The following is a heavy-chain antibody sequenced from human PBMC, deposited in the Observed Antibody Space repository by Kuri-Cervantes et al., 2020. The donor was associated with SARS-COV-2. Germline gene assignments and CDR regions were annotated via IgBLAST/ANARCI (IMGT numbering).Heavy chain of an antibody. CDR1: GFTFSSYW. CDR3: AKSRLTMVRGVITGDFDY. D-gene: IGHD3-10*01. V-gene: IGHV3-74*01. CDR2: INSDGSST. Sequence: GESLKISCAASGFTFSSYWMHWVRQAPGKGLVWVSRINSDGSSTSYADSVKGRFTISRDNSKNTLYLQMNSLRAEDTAVYYCAKSRLTMVRGVITGDFDYWGQGTLVTVSS. J-gene: IGHJ4*02.